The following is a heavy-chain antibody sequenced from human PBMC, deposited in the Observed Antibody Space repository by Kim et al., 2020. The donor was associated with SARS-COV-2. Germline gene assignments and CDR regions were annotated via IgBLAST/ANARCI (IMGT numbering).Heavy chain of an antibody. D-gene: IGHD2-8*01. CDR3: VRDPNDDPSRAFDI. CDR1: GASINSNNW. V-gene: IGHV4-4*02. Sequence: SETLSLTCTVSGASINSNNWWNWVRQPPGKGLEWIGDVYPRGETRHNPSLRGRVTMSVDESKNQFSLKLTSVTAADTAIYYCVRDPNDDPSRAFDIWGQGTLVIVSS. J-gene: IGHJ3*02. CDR2: VYPRGET.